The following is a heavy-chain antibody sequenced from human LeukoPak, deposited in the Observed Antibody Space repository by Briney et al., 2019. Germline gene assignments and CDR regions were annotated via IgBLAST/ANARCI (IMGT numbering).Heavy chain of an antibody. D-gene: IGHD2-15*01. CDR1: VFAVSSNY. Sequence: GGSLRLSCAASVFAVSSNYMSWVRQAPGKGLEWVSVIYSDGTTNYADSVKGRFIISRDNSKNTVYLQMNSLRAEDTAVYYCARDGGRDTAFDIWGQGTMVTVSS. CDR2: IYSDGTT. J-gene: IGHJ3*02. V-gene: IGHV3-53*01. CDR3: ARDGGRDTAFDI.